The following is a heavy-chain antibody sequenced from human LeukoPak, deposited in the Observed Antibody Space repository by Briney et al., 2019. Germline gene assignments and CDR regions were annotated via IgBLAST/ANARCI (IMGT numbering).Heavy chain of an antibody. Sequence: GASVKVSCKASGYIFTSYGISWVRQAPGQGLEWMGWISAYNGNTNYAQKLQGRVTMTTDTSTSTAYMELRSLRSDDTAVYYCARVSYDFWSGYDAFDIWGQGTMVTVSS. V-gene: IGHV1-18*01. CDR3: ARVSYDFWSGYDAFDI. CDR2: ISAYNGNT. J-gene: IGHJ3*02. CDR1: GYIFTSYG. D-gene: IGHD3-3*01.